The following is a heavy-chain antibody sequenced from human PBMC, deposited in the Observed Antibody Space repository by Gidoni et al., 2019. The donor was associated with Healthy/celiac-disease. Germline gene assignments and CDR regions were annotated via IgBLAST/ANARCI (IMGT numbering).Heavy chain of an antibody. CDR3: ARDRSSIFSGWHPSGLGY. V-gene: IGHV3-21*01. CDR2: ISSSSSYI. Sequence: EVQLVESGGGLVKPGGYLRLSCAASGFTFSSHSMNWVRQAPGKGLEGVSSISSSSSYIYYADSVKGRFTISRDNAKNSLYLQMNSLRAEDTAVYYCARDRSSIFSGWHPSGLGYWGQGTLVTVSS. CDR1: GFTFSSHS. D-gene: IGHD6-19*01. J-gene: IGHJ4*02.